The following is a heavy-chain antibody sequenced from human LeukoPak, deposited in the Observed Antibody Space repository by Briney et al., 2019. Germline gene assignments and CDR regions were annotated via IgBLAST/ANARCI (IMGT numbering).Heavy chain of an antibody. CDR1: GFTFSSYG. D-gene: IGHD4-17*01. CDR2: IWYDGSNK. CDR3: ARDDYGDYVWSQPTFDY. V-gene: IGHV3-33*01. J-gene: IGHJ4*02. Sequence: QPGRFLRLSCAASGFTFSSYGMHWVRQAPGKGLEWVAVIWYDGSNKYYADSVKGRFTISRDNSKNTLYLQMNSLRAEDTAVYYCARDDYGDYVWSQPTFDYWGQGTLVTVSS.